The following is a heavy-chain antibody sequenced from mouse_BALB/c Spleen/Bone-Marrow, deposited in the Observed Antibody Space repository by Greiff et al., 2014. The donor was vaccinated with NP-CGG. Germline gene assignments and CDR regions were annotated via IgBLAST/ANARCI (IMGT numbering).Heavy chain of an antibody. CDR2: IYPGSGST. J-gene: IGHJ1*01. CDR1: GYTFTDYV. V-gene: IGHV1-83*01. D-gene: IGHD2-4*01. Sequence: VQLQQSGPELVKPGASVKMSCKASGYTFTDYVISWVKQRPGQGLEWIGEIYPGSGSTNYNEKFKGKATLTTDTSSNTAYMQQSSITSEDSAVFYCGRYYDYGRYFDVWGAGTTVTVSS. CDR3: GRYYDYGRYFDV.